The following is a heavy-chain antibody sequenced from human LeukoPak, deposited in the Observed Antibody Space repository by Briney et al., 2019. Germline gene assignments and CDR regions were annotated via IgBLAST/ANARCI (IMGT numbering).Heavy chain of an antibody. D-gene: IGHD3-22*01. CDR3: ARVRGYYDSSGPRNY. CDR1: GYTFTSYV. V-gene: IGHV1-18*01. J-gene: IGHJ4*02. Sequence: ASVKVFCKASGYTFTSYVISWVRQAPGQGLEWMGWISAYNGNTNYAQKLQGRVTMTTDTSTSTAYMELRSLRSDDTAVYYCARVRGYYDSSGPRNYWGQGTLLTVSS. CDR2: ISAYNGNT.